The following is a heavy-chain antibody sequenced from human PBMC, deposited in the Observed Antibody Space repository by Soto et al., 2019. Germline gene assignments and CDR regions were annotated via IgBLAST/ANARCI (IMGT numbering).Heavy chain of an antibody. V-gene: IGHV4-31*03. CDR3: ARDLGKLITPAQ. CDR2: IFHTGNT. Sequence: TLSLNFTVSGGSIRSGGYNGSGIRQLPGKGLEWIGYIFHTGNTYYNPSLKSRVTISVDTSQNQFSLRLSSVTAADTALYYCARDLGKLITPAQWGQGVLVTVSS. D-gene: IGHD7-27*01. CDR1: GGSIRSGGYN. J-gene: IGHJ1*01.